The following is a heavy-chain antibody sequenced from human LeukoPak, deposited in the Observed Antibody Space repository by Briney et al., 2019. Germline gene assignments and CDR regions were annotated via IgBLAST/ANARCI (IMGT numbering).Heavy chain of an antibody. D-gene: IGHD3-10*01. J-gene: IGHJ4*02. V-gene: IGHV3-23*01. Sequence: GGSLRLSCAASGFTFSDYYMSWIRQAPGKGLEWVSAISGSGGSTYYADSVKGRFTISRDNSKNTLYLQMNSLRAEDTAVYYCAKGNDYYGSGSFDYWGQGTLVTVSS. CDR1: GFTFSDYY. CDR3: AKGNDYYGSGSFDY. CDR2: ISGSGGST.